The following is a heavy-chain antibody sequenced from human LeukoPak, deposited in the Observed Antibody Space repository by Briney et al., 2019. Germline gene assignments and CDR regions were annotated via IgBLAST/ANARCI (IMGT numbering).Heavy chain of an antibody. CDR2: IIPIFGTA. D-gene: IGHD6-6*01. V-gene: IGHV1-69*01. CDR3: ARALPKGQLDYYYYYMDV. Sequence: SVKVSCKASGGTFSSYAISWVRQAPGQGLEWMGGIIPIFGTANYAQKFQGRVTITADESTSTAYMELSSLRSEDTAVYYCARALPKGQLDYYYYYMDVWGKGTTVSVSS. CDR1: GGTFSSYA. J-gene: IGHJ6*03.